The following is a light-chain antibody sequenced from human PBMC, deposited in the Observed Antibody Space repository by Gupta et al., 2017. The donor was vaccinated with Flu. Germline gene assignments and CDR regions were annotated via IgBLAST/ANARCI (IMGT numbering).Light chain of an antibody. J-gene: IGKJ1*01. CDR1: QNFGDSY. CDR2: GAS. V-gene: IGKV3-20*01. Sequence: EIVLTQSPGILSLSPGEKAALSCRASQNFGDSYLAWYQQKPGQPPRLLIYGASNRATGIPDRFSGSGSGTDFTLTISRLEPEDFAIYYCQQDSSSPGTFGQGTKVEFK. CDR3: QQDSSSPGT.